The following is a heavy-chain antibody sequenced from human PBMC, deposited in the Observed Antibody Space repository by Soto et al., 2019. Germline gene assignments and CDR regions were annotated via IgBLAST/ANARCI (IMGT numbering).Heavy chain of an antibody. CDR3: ARNTIFGVVMTPDYYYYYGMDV. CDR1: GFTFSSYS. CDR2: ISSSSSYI. J-gene: IGHJ6*02. Sequence: GGSLRLSCAASGFTFSSYSMNWVRQAPGKGLEWVSSISSSSSYIYYADSVKGRFAISRDNAKNSLYLQMNSLRAEDTAVYYCARNTIFGVVMTPDYYYYYGMDVWGQGTTVTVS. D-gene: IGHD3-3*01. V-gene: IGHV3-21*01.